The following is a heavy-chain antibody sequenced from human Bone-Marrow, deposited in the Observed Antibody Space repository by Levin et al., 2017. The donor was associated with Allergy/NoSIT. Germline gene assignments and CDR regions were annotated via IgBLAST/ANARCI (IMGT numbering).Heavy chain of an antibody. CDR1: GYTFASYG. Sequence: ASVKVSCKTSGYTFASYGISWVRQAPGQGLEWLGCISTHRGNTNYAEMVQDRVTLTTDKSTNTAYMELRSLTSDDTAVYYCARELGASGTFDYWGQGTLVTVSS. D-gene: IGHD6-13*01. J-gene: IGHJ4*02. CDR2: ISTHRGNT. V-gene: IGHV1-18*01. CDR3: ARELGASGTFDY.